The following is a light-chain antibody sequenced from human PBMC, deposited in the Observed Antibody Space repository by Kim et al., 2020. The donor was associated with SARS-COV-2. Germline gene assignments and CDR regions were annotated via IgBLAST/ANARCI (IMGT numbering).Light chain of an antibody. V-gene: IGLV2-23*02. J-gene: IGLJ1*01. CDR2: EVS. CDR1: SSDVGSYNL. Sequence: TITISCNGTSSDVGSYNLVSWYQQYSGKAPKLMIYEVSKRPSGVSNRFSGSKSGNTASLTISGLQAEDEADYYCCSYAGSGTFWVFGTGTKVTVL. CDR3: CSYAGSGTFWV.